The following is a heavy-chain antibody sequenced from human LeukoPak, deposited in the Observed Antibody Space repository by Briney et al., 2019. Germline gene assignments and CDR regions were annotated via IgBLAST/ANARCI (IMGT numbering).Heavy chain of an antibody. V-gene: IGHV1-2*02. J-gene: IGHJ3*02. Sequence: ASVKVSCKASGGTFSRNAISWVRQAPGQGLEWMGWINPNSGGTNYAQKFQGRVTMTRDTSISTAYMELSRLRSDDTAVYYCASADSSGWANAFDIWGQGTMVTVSS. CDR1: GGTFSRNA. CDR2: INPNSGGT. CDR3: ASADSSGWANAFDI. D-gene: IGHD6-19*01.